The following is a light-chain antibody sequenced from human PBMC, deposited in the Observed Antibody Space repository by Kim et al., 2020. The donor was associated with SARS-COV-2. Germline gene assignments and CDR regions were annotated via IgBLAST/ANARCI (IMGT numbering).Light chain of an antibody. V-gene: IGKV1-5*01. CDR1: QSISSW. CDR2: DAS. CDR3: QQYIT. Sequence: STLSEAVGDRCTITRRASQSISSWLAWHQQKPGKAPKLLIYDASSLESGVPSRCSGSGSGTAFTLTISSLQPDDFATYYCQQYITFGQGTKVDIK. J-gene: IGKJ1*01.